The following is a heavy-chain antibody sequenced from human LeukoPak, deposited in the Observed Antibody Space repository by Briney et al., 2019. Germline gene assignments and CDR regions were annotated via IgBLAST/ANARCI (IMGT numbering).Heavy chain of an antibody. V-gene: IGHV3-7*03. CDR1: GFTFSSYW. Sequence: GGSLRLSCAASGFTFSSYWMSWVRQAPGKGLEWVANIKQDGSEKYYVDSVKGRFTISRDNAKNLLYLQMNSLRAEDTAVYYCARDPYYYGSGSYGTGMDVWGQGTTVTVSS. CDR2: IKQDGSEK. CDR3: ARDPYYYGSGSYGTGMDV. J-gene: IGHJ6*02. D-gene: IGHD3-10*01.